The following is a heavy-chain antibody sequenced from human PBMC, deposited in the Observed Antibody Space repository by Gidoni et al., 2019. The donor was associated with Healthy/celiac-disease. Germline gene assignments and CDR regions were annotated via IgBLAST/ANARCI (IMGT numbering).Heavy chain of an antibody. Sequence: VQLVESGGGVVQPGRSLGLSCAASGFTFSSYAMHWVRQAPGKGLEWVAVISYDGSNKYYADSVKGRFTISRDNSKNTLYLQMNSLRAEDTAVYYRARDRRSGAFDIWGQGTMVTVSS. J-gene: IGHJ3*02. CDR2: ISYDGSNK. CDR1: GFTFSSYA. CDR3: ARDRRSGAFDI. V-gene: IGHV3-30-3*01.